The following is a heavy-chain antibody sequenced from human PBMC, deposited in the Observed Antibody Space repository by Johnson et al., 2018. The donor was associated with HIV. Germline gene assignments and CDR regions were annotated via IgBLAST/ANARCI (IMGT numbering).Heavy chain of an antibody. D-gene: IGHD2-2*01. Sequence: VQLVESGGGLVQPGGSLRLSCVASRFAVSSNYMSCVRQAPGKGLEWVSYISSSGSTIYYSDSVKGRFTISRDNSKNTLYLQMNSLRAEDTAVYYCARGDCSSTSCYHFDIWGQGTMVTVSS. J-gene: IGHJ3*02. CDR2: ISSSGSTI. CDR1: RFAVSSNY. CDR3: ARGDCSSTSCYHFDI. V-gene: IGHV3-48*01.